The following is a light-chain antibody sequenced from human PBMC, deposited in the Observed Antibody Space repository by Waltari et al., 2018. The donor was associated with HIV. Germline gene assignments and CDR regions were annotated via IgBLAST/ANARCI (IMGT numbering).Light chain of an antibody. CDR1: QNLGHY. V-gene: IGKV1-39*01. J-gene: IGKJ3*01. CDR3: QQSYSSPT. CDR2: TAT. Sequence: DIQMTQSPSSLSASIGDRLTITCRASQNLGHYLNWYQQKPGRAPTLLIYTATTLQSGVPFRFSGSGSGTDFTLTSTNVRPEDVATYFCQQSYSSPTFGPGTTVDL.